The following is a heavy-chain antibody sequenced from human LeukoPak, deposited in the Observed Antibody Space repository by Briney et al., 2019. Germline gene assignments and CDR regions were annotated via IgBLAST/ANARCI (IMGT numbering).Heavy chain of an antibody. CDR1: GGSIGSGDYY. Sequence: SETLSLTCTVSGGSIGSGDYYWTWIRQHPGKGLEWIGYIYYTGSTYYNPSLKSRVTISVDTSKNQFSLKLSSVTAADTAVYYCARLGYCTSTSCSEGYYYYYMDVWGKGTTVTVSS. D-gene: IGHD2-2*01. CDR2: IYYTGST. V-gene: IGHV4-31*03. J-gene: IGHJ6*03. CDR3: ARLGYCTSTSCSEGYYYYYMDV.